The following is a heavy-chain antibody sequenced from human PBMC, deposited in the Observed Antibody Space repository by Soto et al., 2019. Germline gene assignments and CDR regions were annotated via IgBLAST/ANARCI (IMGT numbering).Heavy chain of an antibody. D-gene: IGHD2-2*02. V-gene: IGHV1-2*02. J-gene: IGHJ5*01. Sequence: GASVKVSCKASGYTFTGHYIQWVRQAPGQEVEWMGWINPNTGGTYYAQKFEGRITMTRDTSISTAYMELSILRSEDTAVYYCARDLVGRAIPGYNWLDSWGQGTPVTVSS. CDR1: GYTFTGHY. CDR3: ARDLVGRAIPGYNWLDS. CDR2: INPNTGGT.